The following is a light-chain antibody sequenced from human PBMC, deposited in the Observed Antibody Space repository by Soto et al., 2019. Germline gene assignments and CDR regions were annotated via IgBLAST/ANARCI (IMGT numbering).Light chain of an antibody. CDR1: QRVSSY. CDR2: AVS. Sequence: DIQMTQSPSSLSASVGDRVTITCRASQRVSSYLNWYHQKPGKAPKILIYAVSNRQSGVPSRFSGSGSGTDFTLTISSLLPEDVATDYCQQSYSAPRTFGRGTKVEIK. J-gene: IGKJ1*01. V-gene: IGKV1-39*01. CDR3: QQSYSAPRT.